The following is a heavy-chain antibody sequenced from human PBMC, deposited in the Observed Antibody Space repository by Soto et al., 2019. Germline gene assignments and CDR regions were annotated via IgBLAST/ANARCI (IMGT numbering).Heavy chain of an antibody. V-gene: IGHV3-23*01. CDR3: AKAGRLVINWFDP. CDR2: ISGSGGGT. CDR1: RFTFSNFA. J-gene: IGHJ5*02. Sequence: EVQLLESGGGLVQPGGSLRLSCTASRFTFSNFAMSWVRQAPGKGLEWVSAISGSGGGTYYADSVKGRFTISRDNSKDTLFLQMNSLRAKDTAVYYCAKAGRLVINWFDPWGQGTLVTVSS. D-gene: IGHD2-21*01.